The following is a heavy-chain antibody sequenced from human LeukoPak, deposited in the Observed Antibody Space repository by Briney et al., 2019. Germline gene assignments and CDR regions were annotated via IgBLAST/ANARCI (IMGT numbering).Heavy chain of an antibody. Sequence: SETLSLTCAVYGGSFSGYYWSWIRQPPGKGLEWIGEINHSGSTNYNPSLKSRVTISVHTSKNQFYLKLSSVTAADTAVYYCAPFPHSSSNYYYFDYWGQGTLVTVSS. J-gene: IGHJ4*02. CDR1: GGSFSGYY. V-gene: IGHV4-34*01. D-gene: IGHD4-11*01. CDR2: INHSGST. CDR3: APFPHSSSNYYYFDY.